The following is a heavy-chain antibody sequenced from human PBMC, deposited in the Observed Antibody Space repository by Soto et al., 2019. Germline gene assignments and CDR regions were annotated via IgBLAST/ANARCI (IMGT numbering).Heavy chain of an antibody. CDR1: GGDFKNCI. D-gene: IGHD2-2*01. Sequence: VQLVQSGAEVRKPGSSVNVSCKASGGDFKNCIIAWVRQAPGHGLAWMGGVIPIVGTPNFVQKFQYRVTITADEATITTYRELRSLRSEDTAVYYCARVGSCLSSSCLYYGMDVGGQWTTVLVSS. CDR2: VIPIVGTP. V-gene: IGHV1-69*01. CDR3: ARVGSCLSSSCLYYGMDV. J-gene: IGHJ6*02.